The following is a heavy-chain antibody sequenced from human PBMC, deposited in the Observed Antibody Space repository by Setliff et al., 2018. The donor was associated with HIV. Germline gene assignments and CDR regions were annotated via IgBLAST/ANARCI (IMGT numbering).Heavy chain of an antibody. V-gene: IGHV4-31*02. CDR2: IYYSGST. CDR1: GGSIGSGGYY. J-gene: IGHJ5*02. CDR3: ARSTYYFDSSGYKYNRFDP. D-gene: IGHD3-22*01. Sequence: SETLSLTCTVSGGSIGSGGYYWSWIRQHPGKGLEWIGYIYYSGSTYYNPSFKRRLSISVDTSKNQFSLKLSSVTAADTAVYYCARSTYYFDSSGYKYNRFDPWGQGTRVTVS.